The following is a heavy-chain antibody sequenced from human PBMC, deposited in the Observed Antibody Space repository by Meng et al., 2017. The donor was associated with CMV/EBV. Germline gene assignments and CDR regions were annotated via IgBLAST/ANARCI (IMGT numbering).Heavy chain of an antibody. V-gene: IGHV1-46*01. J-gene: IGHJ4*02. CDR3: ARDPAAAHTGAYFDL. D-gene: IGHD6-13*01. CDR1: GHSLTKND. CDR2: INPSNGAT. Sequence: SGHSLTKNDIHWMRQAPGQGFEWMGIINPSNGATSYAQKFQGTITMTRDTSTGTVYLELRSLKYEDTAVYHCARDPAAAHTGAYFDLWGQGTPVTVSS.